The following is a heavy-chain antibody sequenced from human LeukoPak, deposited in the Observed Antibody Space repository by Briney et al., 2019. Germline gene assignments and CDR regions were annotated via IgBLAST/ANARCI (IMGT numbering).Heavy chain of an antibody. Sequence: GASVKVSCKASGYTFTGYYMHWVRQAPGQGLEWMGWINPNSGGTNYAQKFQGRVTMTRDTSISTAYMELSRLRSDDTAVYYCARGAGAAAGQYYYYYYMDVWGKGTTVTVSS. J-gene: IGHJ6*03. CDR1: GYTFTGYY. D-gene: IGHD6-13*01. CDR2: INPNSGGT. V-gene: IGHV1-2*02. CDR3: ARGAGAAAGQYYYYYYMDV.